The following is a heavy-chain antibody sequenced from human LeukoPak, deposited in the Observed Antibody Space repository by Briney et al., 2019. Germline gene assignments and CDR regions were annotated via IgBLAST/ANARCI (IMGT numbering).Heavy chain of an antibody. D-gene: IGHD2-2*01. V-gene: IGHV3-23*01. CDR3: AKVEDIVGVPAAMSGTF. Sequence: GGSLSLSCAASGFTFSSYAMSWVRQAPGKGLEWVSAISGSGGSTYYADSVKGRFTISRDNSKNTLYLQMNSLRAEDTAVYYCAKVEDIVGVPAAMSGTFWGQGTLVTVSS. J-gene: IGHJ4*02. CDR1: GFTFSSYA. CDR2: ISGSGGST.